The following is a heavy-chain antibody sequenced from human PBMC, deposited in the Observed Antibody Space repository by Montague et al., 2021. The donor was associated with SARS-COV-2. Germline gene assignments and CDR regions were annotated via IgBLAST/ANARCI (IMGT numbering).Heavy chain of an antibody. V-gene: IGHV4-39*02. D-gene: IGHD3-10*01. CDR1: GGFISDSYY. Sequence: SETLSLTCIVSGGFISDSYYWAWVRHSPWKGLEWLGSLYRSGSVXSNPALKSRVSISVDKSKNHFSLRLTSATAAETAVYYCVRGAEEAHFAMDVWGQGTTVTVSS. CDR2: LYRSGSV. CDR3: VRGAEEAHFAMDV. J-gene: IGHJ6*02.